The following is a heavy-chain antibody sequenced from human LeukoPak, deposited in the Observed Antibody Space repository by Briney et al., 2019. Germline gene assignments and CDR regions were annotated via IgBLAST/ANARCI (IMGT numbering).Heavy chain of an antibody. V-gene: IGHV3-23*01. J-gene: IGHJ6*02. D-gene: IGHD2-2*01. CDR1: GFTFSSYA. CDR2: ISGSGGST. Sequence: GGSLRLSCAASGFTFSSYAMSWVRQAPGKGLEWVSAISGSGGSTYYADSVKGRFTISRDNSKNTLCLQMNSLRDEDTAIYYCARYCVTSSCYHYYGMDVWGQGTTVTVSS. CDR3: ARYCVTSSCYHYYGMDV.